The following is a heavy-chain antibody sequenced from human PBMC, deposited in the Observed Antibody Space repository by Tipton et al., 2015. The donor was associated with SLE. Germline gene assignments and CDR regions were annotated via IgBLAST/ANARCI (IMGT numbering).Heavy chain of an antibody. CDR3: ARDRDYYDSSGLLLEGFDV. V-gene: IGHV4-61*02. CDR1: GYSISSGYY. CDR2: IYGSGST. D-gene: IGHD3-22*01. Sequence: TLSLTCAVSGYSISSGYYWGWIRQPAGKRLEWIGRIYGSGSTIYNPSLKSRVTISVDTSKNHFSLKLSSVTAADTAVYYCARDRDYYDSSGLLLEGFDVWGQGTMVTVSS. J-gene: IGHJ3*01.